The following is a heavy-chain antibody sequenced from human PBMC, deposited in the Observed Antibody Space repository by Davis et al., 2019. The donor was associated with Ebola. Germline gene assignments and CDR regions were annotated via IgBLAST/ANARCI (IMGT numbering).Heavy chain of an antibody. Sequence: GESLKISCAASGFTFSSHAMHWVRQAPGKGLEWAAVISYDGSNQYYADSVKGRFTISRDTSKNTVYLQMKSLRAEDTAVYYCARGPGGRSIFDYWGQGTLVTFSS. CDR3: ARGPGGRSIFDY. V-gene: IGHV3-30*14. CDR2: ISYDGSNQ. CDR1: GFTFSSHA. D-gene: IGHD3-16*01. J-gene: IGHJ4*02.